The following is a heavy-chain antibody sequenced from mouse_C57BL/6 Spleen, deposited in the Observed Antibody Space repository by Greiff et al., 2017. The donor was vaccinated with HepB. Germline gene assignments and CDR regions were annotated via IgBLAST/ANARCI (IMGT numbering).Heavy chain of an antibody. J-gene: IGHJ2*01. V-gene: IGHV1-80*01. Sequence: QVQLQQSGAELVKPGASVKISCKASGYAFSSYWMNWVKQRPGKGLEWIGQIYPGDGDTNYNGKFKGQATLTADKSSSTAYMQLSSLTSEDSAVYFCARGGITTVVATVDYWGQGTTLTVSS. CDR2: IYPGDGDT. D-gene: IGHD1-1*01. CDR3: ARGGITTVVATVDY. CDR1: GYAFSSYW.